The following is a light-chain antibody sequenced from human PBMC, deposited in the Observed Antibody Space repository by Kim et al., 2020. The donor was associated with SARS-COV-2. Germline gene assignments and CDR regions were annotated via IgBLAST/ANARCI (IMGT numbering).Light chain of an antibody. J-gene: IGKJ4*01. Sequence: ATINCKSSQSILYTSNNNNYLAWYQQKPGQPPKLLIYWASTRESGVPDRFRGSGSGTDFTLSISSLQAEDVAVYYCQQYYSIPVTFGGGTKVEIK. CDR3: QQYYSIPVT. CDR1: QSILYTSNNNNY. V-gene: IGKV4-1*01. CDR2: WAS.